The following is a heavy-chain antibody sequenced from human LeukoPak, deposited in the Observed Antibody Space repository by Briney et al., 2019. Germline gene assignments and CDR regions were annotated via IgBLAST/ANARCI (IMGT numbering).Heavy chain of an antibody. D-gene: IGHD3-3*01. J-gene: IGHJ4*02. CDR1: GFTVSSNY. CDR2: IYSGGST. V-gene: IGHV3-66*02. CDR3: ASPKFYDFWSGYPDNQDY. Sequence: GGSLRLSCAASGFTVSSNYMSWVRQAPGKGLEWVSVIYSGGSTYYADSVKGRFTISRDNSKNTLYLQMNSLRAQDTAVYYCASPKFYDFWSGYPDNQDYWGQGTLVTVSS.